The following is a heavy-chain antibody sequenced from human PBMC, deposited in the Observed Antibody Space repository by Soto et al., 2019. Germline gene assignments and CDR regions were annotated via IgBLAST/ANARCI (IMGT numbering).Heavy chain of an antibody. D-gene: IGHD2-21*01. Sequence: GGSLRLSCAASGFTFNNHAMNWVRQVPGKGLEWVSGISWNSDTIGYADSVKGRFTISRDNAKNSLYLQMNNLRPEDTASYYCTRDKCGGDCYSFDYWGQGTLVTVSS. CDR1: GFTFNNHA. CDR2: ISWNSDTI. CDR3: TRDKCGGDCYSFDY. V-gene: IGHV3-9*01. J-gene: IGHJ4*02.